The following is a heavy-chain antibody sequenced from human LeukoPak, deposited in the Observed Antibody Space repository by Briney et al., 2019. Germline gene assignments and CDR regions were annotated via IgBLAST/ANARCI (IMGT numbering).Heavy chain of an antibody. Sequence: SETLSLTCAVYGGSFSGYYWSWIRQPPGKGLEWIGEINHSGSTNYNPSLKSRVTISVDTSKNQFSLKLSSVTAADTAVYHCARSLYYEGAFDIWGQGTMVTVSS. V-gene: IGHV4-34*01. CDR3: ARSLYYEGAFDI. J-gene: IGHJ3*02. D-gene: IGHD3-22*01. CDR1: GGSFSGYY. CDR2: INHSGST.